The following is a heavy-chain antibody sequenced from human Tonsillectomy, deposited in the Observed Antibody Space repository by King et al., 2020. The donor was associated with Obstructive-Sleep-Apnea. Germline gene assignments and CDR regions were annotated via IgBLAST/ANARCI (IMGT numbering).Heavy chain of an antibody. CDR3: ARDSTFSARALLY. V-gene: IGHV3-30*04. Sequence: VQLVESGGGVVQPGRSLRLSCAASGFTFSSYAMHWVRQAPGKGLEWVAVISYDGSNKYYADSVKGRFTISRDNTKNTLYLQMNSLRAEDTAVYYCARDSTFSARALLYWGQGTLVTVSS. CDR2: ISYDGSNK. J-gene: IGHJ4*02. D-gene: IGHD6-25*01. CDR1: GFTFSSYA.